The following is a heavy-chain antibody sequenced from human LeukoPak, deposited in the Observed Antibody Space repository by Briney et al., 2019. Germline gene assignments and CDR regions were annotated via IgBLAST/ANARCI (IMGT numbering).Heavy chain of an antibody. CDR2: ISSSSCSL. V-gene: IGHV3-21*01. CDR1: GFTFSSYR. CDR3: ARDRCGSGSYYRGMYFDY. D-gene: IGHD3-10*01. J-gene: IGHJ4*02. Sequence: GGSLRLSCAASGFTFSSYRMNWVRQAPGKGLEWVSSISSSSCSLFYQCSVKRRFTLSRYNAKNSLFLQMNILSAEDMAVYYCARDRCGSGSYYRGMYFDYLGQGGLVTVCS.